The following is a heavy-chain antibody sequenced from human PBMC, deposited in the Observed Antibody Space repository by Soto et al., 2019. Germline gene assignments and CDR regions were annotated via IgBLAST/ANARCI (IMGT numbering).Heavy chain of an antibody. J-gene: IGHJ3*02. CDR3: ARHSSGFAAFDI. CDR1: GYSFTSYW. V-gene: IGHV5-51*01. Sequence: GESLKISCKGSGYSFTSYWIAWVRQMPGKGLEWMGIIYPDDSDTRHSPSFQGQVTISADKSISTAFLQWSSLKASDTAMYYCARHSSGFAAFDIWGRGTMVTVSS. CDR2: IYPDDSDT. D-gene: IGHD3-22*01.